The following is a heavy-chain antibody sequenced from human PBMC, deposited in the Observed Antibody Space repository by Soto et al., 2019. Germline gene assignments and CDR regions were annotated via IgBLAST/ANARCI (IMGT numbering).Heavy chain of an antibody. V-gene: IGHV1-69*01. CDR1: GGTFSSYA. D-gene: IGHD2-2*01. CDR2: IIPISGTA. Sequence: QVQLVQSEAEVKKPGSSVKVSCKASGGTFSSYAISWVRQAPGQGLEWMGGIIPISGTANYAQKFQGRVTINADESTSTAYMELSSLRSEDTAVYYCARSQGSSTSLEIYYYYYYGMDVWGQGTTVTVSS. J-gene: IGHJ6*02. CDR3: ARSQGSSTSLEIYYYYYYGMDV.